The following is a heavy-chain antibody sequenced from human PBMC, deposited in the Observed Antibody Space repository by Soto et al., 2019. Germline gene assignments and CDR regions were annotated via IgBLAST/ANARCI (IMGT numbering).Heavy chain of an antibody. D-gene: IGHD1-26*01. J-gene: IGHJ3*02. CDR1: GFTFSSYA. V-gene: IGHV3-30-3*01. CDR2: ISYDGSNK. Sequence: QVQLVESGGGVVQPGRSLRLSCAASGFTFSSYAMHWVRQAPGKGLEWVAVISYDGSNKYYADSVKGRFTISRDNSKNTLYLQMNSLRAEDMAVYYCAILSGSYKGGDAFDIWGQGTMVTVSS. CDR3: AILSGSYKGGDAFDI.